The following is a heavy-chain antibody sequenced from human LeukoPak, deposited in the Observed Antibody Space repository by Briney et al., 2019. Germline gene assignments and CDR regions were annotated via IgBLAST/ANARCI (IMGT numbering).Heavy chain of an antibody. V-gene: IGHV1-2*02. CDR2: IIPNSGAT. CDR3: ARDKVGDGYNKFDY. CDR1: GYTFTGYY. D-gene: IGHD5-24*01. J-gene: IGHJ4*02. Sequence: PGASVKVSCKASGYTFTGYYIHWVRQAPGQGLEWMGWIIPNSGATNYAQKLQGRVTMTRDTSISTAYMELSRLRSDDTAVYYCARDKVGDGYNKFDYWGQGTLVTVSS.